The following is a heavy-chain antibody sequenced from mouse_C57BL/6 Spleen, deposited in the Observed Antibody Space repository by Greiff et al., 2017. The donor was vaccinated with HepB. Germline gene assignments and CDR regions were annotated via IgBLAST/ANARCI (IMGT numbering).Heavy chain of an antibody. CDR3: AKMGEGYFDY. D-gene: IGHD4-1*01. V-gene: IGHV2-5*01. Sequence: VQLQESGPGLVQPSQSLSITCTVSGFSLTSYGVHWVRQSPGKGLEWLGVIWRGGSTDYNAAIMSRLSISKDNTKSQVFFKMNSRQADDTAIYYCAKMGEGYFDYWGQGTTLTVSS. J-gene: IGHJ2*01. CDR1: GFSLTSYG. CDR2: IWRGGST.